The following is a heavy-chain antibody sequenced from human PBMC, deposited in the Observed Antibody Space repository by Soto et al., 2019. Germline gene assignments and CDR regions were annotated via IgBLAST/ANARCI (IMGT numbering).Heavy chain of an antibody. CDR1: AFTGSSNH. CDR3: ARDPPATRHGLDV. J-gene: IGHJ6*02. V-gene: IGHV3-53*01. CDR2: IYSGGST. Sequence: GGSLRLSCAPHAFTGSSNHMGWIRQSPGKALDWGSDIYSGGSTYYADSVRGRFTISRDNSKNTVCLQLKSLSAEDTAVYYCARDPPATRHGLDVWGRGPTVAVPS.